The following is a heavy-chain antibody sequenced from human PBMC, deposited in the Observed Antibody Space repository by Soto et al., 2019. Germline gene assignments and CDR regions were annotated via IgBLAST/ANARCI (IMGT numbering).Heavy chain of an antibody. D-gene: IGHD5-18*01. V-gene: IGHV1-69*12. Sequence: QVQLVQSGAEVKKPGSSVKVSCKASGGTFSSYAISWVRQAPGQGLEWMGGIIPIFGTANYAQKFQGRVTITGDESTSTAYMGLSSLRSEDTAVYYCARVVRWDTAMVGGFGELSKSPDSAFDIWGQGTMVTVSS. CDR3: ARVVRWDTAMVGGFGELSKSPDSAFDI. J-gene: IGHJ3*02. CDR1: GGTFSSYA. CDR2: IIPIFGTA.